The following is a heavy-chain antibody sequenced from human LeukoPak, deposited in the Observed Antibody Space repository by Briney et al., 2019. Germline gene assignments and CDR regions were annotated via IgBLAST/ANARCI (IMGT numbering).Heavy chain of an antibody. CDR1: GFTFSNFW. CDR3: VVGWSGYSS. J-gene: IGHJ4*02. V-gene: IGHV3-74*01. Sequence: GGSLRLSCAASGFTFSNFWMHWVRQAPGKGLVWVSRINTDGSSTSYADSVKGRFTISRDNAKNTLYLQMNSLRAEDTALYYCVVGWSGYSSWGQGTLVTVSS. D-gene: IGHD3-3*01. CDR2: INTDGSST.